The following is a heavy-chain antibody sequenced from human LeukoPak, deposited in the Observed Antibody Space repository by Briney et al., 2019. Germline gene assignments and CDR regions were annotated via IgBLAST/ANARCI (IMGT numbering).Heavy chain of an antibody. CDR1: GGSFSGYY. CDR2: INHSGST. CDR3: ARGEAIVVVVAADDNWFDP. Sequence: SETPSLTCAVYGGSFSGYYWSWIRQPPGKGLEWIGEINHSGSTNYNPSLKSRVTISVDTSKNQFSLKLSSVTAADTAVYYCARGEAIVVVVAADDNWFDPWGQGTLVTVSS. D-gene: IGHD2-15*01. J-gene: IGHJ5*02. V-gene: IGHV4-34*01.